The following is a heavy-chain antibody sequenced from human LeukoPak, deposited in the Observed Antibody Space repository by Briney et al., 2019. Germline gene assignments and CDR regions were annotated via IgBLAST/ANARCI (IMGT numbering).Heavy chain of an antibody. J-gene: IGHJ4*02. CDR3: AKADYDILTGSHFDY. Sequence: PGRSLRLSCAASGFTFDDFAMNWVRQAPGKGLEWVAGISWNSGRIDYADSVKGRFTISRGNAKNSLYLQMNSLRAEDTALYYCAKADYDILTGSHFDYWGQGTLVTVSS. D-gene: IGHD3-9*01. CDR1: GFTFDDFA. V-gene: IGHV3-9*01. CDR2: ISWNSGRI.